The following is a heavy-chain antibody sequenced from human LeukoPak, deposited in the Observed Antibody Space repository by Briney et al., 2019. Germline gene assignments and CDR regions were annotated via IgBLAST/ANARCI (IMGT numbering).Heavy chain of an antibody. J-gene: IGHJ4*02. Sequence: ASVKVSCKVSGGTFSSYPISWVRQAPGQGLEWMGEITPIFGEAQNAEKFQGRVTITADEPTSTVYMELTSLRLDDTVMYYCARNSRVASTSGLNYWGQGTLVTVSS. V-gene: IGHV1-69*13. CDR2: ITPIFGEA. CDR1: GGTFSSYP. CDR3: ARNSRVASTSGLNY. D-gene: IGHD5-12*01.